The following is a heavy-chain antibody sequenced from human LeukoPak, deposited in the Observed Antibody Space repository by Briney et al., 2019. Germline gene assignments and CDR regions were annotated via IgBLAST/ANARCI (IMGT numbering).Heavy chain of an antibody. J-gene: IGHJ4*02. CDR2: ISSSSSST. CDR3: ARLRQGYYCDY. V-gene: IGHV3-11*06. CDR1: GFTFSDYY. Sequence: GGSLRLSCAASGFTFSDYYMSWIRQAPGKGLEWVSYISSSSSSTNYADSVKGRFTISRDNAKNSLFLQMNSLRAEDTAVYYCARLRQGYYCDYWGQGTLVTVSS.